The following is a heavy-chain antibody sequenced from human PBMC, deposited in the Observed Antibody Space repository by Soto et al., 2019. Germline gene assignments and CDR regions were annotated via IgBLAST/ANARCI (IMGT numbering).Heavy chain of an antibody. D-gene: IGHD3-3*01. V-gene: IGHV4-4*02. CDR2: IYHSGST. Sequence: PSETLSLTCAVSGGSISSSNWWSWVRQPPGKGLEWIGEIYHSGSTNYNPSLKSRVTISVDKSKNQFSLKLSSVTAADTAVYYCARALIMVFGYYGMDVWGQGTTVTVSS. J-gene: IGHJ6*02. CDR3: ARALIMVFGYYGMDV. CDR1: GGSISSSNW.